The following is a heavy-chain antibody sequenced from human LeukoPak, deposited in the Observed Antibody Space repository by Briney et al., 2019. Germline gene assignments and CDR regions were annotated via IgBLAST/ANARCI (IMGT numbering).Heavy chain of an antibody. CDR1: GFTFSSYA. Sequence: PGGSLRLACAASGFTFSSYAMSWVRQAPGKGLEWVSAISGRGCSTHYADSVKGRFTISRDNSKNTLYLQMNSLRAEDTAVYYCAKAMYTVVVPAAPLGYWGQGTLVTVSS. CDR2: ISGRGCST. CDR3: AKAMYTVVVPAAPLGY. J-gene: IGHJ4*02. D-gene: IGHD2-2*01. V-gene: IGHV3-23*01.